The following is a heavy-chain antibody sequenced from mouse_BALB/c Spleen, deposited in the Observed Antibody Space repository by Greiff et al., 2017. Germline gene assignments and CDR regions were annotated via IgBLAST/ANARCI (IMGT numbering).Heavy chain of an antibody. J-gene: IGHJ1*01. V-gene: IGHV10-1*02. CDR3: VRPHYGYGWYFDV. CDR2: IRSKSNNYAT. D-gene: IGHD1-2*01. Sequence: EVQRVESGGGLVQPKGSLKLSCAASGFTFNTYAMNWVRQAPGKGLEWVARIRSKSNNYATYYADSVKDRFTISRDDSQSMLYLQMNNLKTEDTAMYYCVRPHYGYGWYFDVWGAGTTVTVSS. CDR1: GFTFNTYA.